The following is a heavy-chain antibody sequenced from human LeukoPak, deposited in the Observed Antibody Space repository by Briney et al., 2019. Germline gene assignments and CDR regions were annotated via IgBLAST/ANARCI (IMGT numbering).Heavy chain of an antibody. CDR2: LHPEDGEA. Sequence: SVKVSCKVSGYTLSDLAMHWVRQAPGKGLEWMGGLHPEDGEAIYAQPLQGRVTMTEDTSTDTAYMELSSLRSDDTAVYYCATRNFGDYGAFDIWGQGTLVTVSS. CDR3: ATRNFGDYGAFDI. J-gene: IGHJ3*02. CDR1: GYTLSDLA. V-gene: IGHV1-24*01. D-gene: IGHD4-17*01.